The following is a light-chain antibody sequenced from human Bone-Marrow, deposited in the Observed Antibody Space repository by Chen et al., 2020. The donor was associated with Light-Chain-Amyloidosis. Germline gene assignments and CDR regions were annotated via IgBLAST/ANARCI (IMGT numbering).Light chain of an antibody. V-gene: IGLV3-21*02. Sequence: SYVLTQPSSVSVAPGQTATIACGGNNIGSTSVHWYQQTPGQAPLLFVYDDSYRPSGIPERLSGSNSGNTATLTIRRVEAGDEADYYGQVWDRSSDRPVFGGGTKLTVL. CDR1: NIGSTS. CDR2: DDS. J-gene: IGLJ3*02. CDR3: QVWDRSSDRPV.